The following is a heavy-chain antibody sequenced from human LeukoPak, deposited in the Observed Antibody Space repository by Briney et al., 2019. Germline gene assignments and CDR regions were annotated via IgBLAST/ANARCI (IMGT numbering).Heavy chain of an antibody. CDR2: ISSSSSYI. CDR1: GFTFSSYS. Sequence: GGSLRLSCAASGFTFSSYSMNWVRQAPGKGLEWVSSISSSSSYIYYADSVKGRFTISRDNAKNSLHLQMNSLRAEDTAVYYCARSGSLFFDYWGQGTLVTVSS. CDR3: ARSGSLFFDY. V-gene: IGHV3-21*01. J-gene: IGHJ4*02. D-gene: IGHD1-26*01.